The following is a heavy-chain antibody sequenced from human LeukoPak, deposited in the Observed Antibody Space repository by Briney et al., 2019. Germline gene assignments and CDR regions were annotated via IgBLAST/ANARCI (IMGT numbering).Heavy chain of an antibody. D-gene: IGHD2/OR15-2a*01. J-gene: IGHJ3*02. Sequence: GGSLRLSCAASGFTFSSYSMNWVRQAPGKGVEWVSSISSSSSYIYYADSVKGRFTISRDNAKNSLYLQMNSLRAEDTAVYYCARDLTFHPRDAFDIWGQGTMVTVSS. CDR3: ARDLTFHPRDAFDI. V-gene: IGHV3-21*01. CDR1: GFTFSSYS. CDR2: ISSSSSYI.